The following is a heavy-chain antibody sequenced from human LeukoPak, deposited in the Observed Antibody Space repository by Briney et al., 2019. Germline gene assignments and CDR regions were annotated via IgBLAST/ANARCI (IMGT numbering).Heavy chain of an antibody. CDR1: GFTFSSFW. J-gene: IGHJ4*02. V-gene: IGHV3-74*01. Sequence: GGSLRLSCSASGFTFSSFWMHWVRQTPEKGLVWVSRINLDGSGTTYADSVKGRFTISRDNSKNTLYLQMNSLRAEDTAVYYCARDWEEGDYWGQETLVTVSS. CDR3: ARDWEEGDY. D-gene: IGHD1-26*01. CDR2: INLDGSGT.